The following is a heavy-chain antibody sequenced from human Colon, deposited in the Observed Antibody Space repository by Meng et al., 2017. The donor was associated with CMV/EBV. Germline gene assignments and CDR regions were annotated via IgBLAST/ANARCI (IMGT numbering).Heavy chain of an antibody. V-gene: IGHV3-23*01. Sequence: GESLKISCAFSGLSFKSYAMTWVRQALGQGLEWVAVISSSGDETYYADSVQGRFIVSRDNAKSTLFLQINGLGAEDTAIYYCAKNLFVPPAIMSVFAPNDYWGQGMLVTVSS. CDR1: GLSFKSYA. D-gene: IGHD2-2*02. J-gene: IGHJ4*02. CDR3: AKNLFVPPAIMSVFAPNDY. CDR2: ISSSGDET.